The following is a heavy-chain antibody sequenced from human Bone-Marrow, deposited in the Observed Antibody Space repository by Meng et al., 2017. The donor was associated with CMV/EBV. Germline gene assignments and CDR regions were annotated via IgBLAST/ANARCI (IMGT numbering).Heavy chain of an antibody. V-gene: IGHV4-39*01. D-gene: IGHD3-3*01. Sequence: SETLSLTCTVSGGSISSSSYDWGWIRQPPGKGLEWIGSIYYSGSTYYNPSLKSRVTISVDTSKNQFSLKLSSVTAADTAGYYCARVGRDYDFWSGLLGGFDPWGQGTLVTVS. CDR2: IYYSGST. CDR1: GGSISSSSYD. J-gene: IGHJ5*02. CDR3: ARVGRDYDFWSGLLGGFDP.